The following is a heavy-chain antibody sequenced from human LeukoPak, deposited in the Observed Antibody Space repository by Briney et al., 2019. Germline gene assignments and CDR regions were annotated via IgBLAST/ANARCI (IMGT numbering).Heavy chain of an antibody. Sequence: ASVKDSCKASGYTSTSYYIHWVRQAPGQGLEWMGIINPGGGSTSYAQKFQGRVTMTRDTSTSTVYMELSSLRSEDTAVYYCAREGSYSGTFADCGQATLVTVSS. CDR3: AREGSYSGTFAD. V-gene: IGHV1-46*01. D-gene: IGHD1-26*01. J-gene: IGHJ4*02. CDR2: INPGGGST. CDR1: GYTSTSYY.